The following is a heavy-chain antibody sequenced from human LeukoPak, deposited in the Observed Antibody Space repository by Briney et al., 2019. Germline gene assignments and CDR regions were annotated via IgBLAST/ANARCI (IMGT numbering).Heavy chain of an antibody. CDR2: IYYSGST. D-gene: IGHD2-21*01. Sequence: SETLSLTCTVSGGSISSSSYYWGGIRQPPGKGLERIGSIYYSGSTYYNPALKSRVTISVDTSKNQVSLKLSSVTTADTAVYYCARHSLGNWCDPWGQGTLVTVSS. CDR3: ARHSLGNWCDP. V-gene: IGHV4-39*07. CDR1: GGSISSSSYY. J-gene: IGHJ5*02.